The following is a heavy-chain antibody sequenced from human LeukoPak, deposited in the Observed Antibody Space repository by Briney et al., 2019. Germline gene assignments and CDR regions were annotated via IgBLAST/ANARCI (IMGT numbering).Heavy chain of an antibody. J-gene: IGHJ3*02. CDR2: IYYSGST. Sequence: PSETLSLTCTISGGSISSYYWSWIRQPPGKGLEWIGYIYYSGSTNYNSSLKSRVTISVDTSKNQFSLKLSSVTAADTAVYYCARDFSFGSKGAFDIWGQGTMVTVSS. D-gene: IGHD3-10*01. CDR3: ARDFSFGSKGAFDI. CDR1: GGSISSYY. V-gene: IGHV4-59*01.